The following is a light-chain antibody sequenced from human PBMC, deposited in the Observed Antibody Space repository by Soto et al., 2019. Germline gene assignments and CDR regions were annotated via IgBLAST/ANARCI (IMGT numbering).Light chain of an antibody. J-gene: IGKJ1*01. CDR3: HQRYNWPWT. CDR1: QSVTYY. Sequence: EVVLTQSPATLSLSPGERATLSCRASQSVTYYLAWYQQKPGQAPRLLIYDASDRATGIPARFSGSGSGTDFTLTISSLEPEDLAVYYCHQRYNWPWTFGQGTKVEIK. CDR2: DAS. V-gene: IGKV3-11*01.